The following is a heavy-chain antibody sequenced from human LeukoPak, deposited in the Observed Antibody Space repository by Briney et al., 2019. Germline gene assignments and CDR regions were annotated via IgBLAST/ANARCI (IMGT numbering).Heavy chain of an antibody. CDR1: GFTFDDYT. D-gene: IGHD3-10*01. CDR3: ARGLLWFGDNGGFDY. CDR2: ISSSSSYI. V-gene: IGHV3-21*01. Sequence: PGGSLRLSCAASGFTFDDYTIHWVRQAPGKGLEWVSSISSSSSYIYYADSVKGRFTISRDNAKNSLYLQMNSLRAEDTAVYYCARGLLWFGDNGGFDYWGQGTLVTVSS. J-gene: IGHJ4*02.